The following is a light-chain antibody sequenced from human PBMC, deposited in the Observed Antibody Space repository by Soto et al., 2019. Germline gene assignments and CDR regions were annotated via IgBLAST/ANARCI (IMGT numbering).Light chain of an antibody. CDR3: QQSYNTPRT. CDR2: AAS. J-gene: IGKJ4*01. CDR1: QSISAY. Sequence: DIQMTQSASSLSASVGDRVTITCRASQSISAYLNWYQQKPGKAPNLLIYAASSLQSGVPSRFSASGSGTDFTLTITNLQPEDLATYYCQQSYNTPRTFGGGTKVEIK. V-gene: IGKV1-39*01.